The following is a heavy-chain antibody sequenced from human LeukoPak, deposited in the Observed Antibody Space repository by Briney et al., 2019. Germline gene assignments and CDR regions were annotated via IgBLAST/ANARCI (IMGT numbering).Heavy chain of an antibody. CDR1: GGSFSGYY. J-gene: IGHJ6*02. CDR3: ARDHYDYVWGMPGGMDV. Sequence: SETLSLTCAVYGGSFSGYYWSWIRQPPGKGLEWIGEINHSGSTNYNPSLKSRVTLPVDTSKNQFSLKLTSVTAADTAVYYCARDHYDYVWGMPGGMDVWGQGTTVIVSS. D-gene: IGHD3-16*01. V-gene: IGHV4-34*01. CDR2: INHSGST.